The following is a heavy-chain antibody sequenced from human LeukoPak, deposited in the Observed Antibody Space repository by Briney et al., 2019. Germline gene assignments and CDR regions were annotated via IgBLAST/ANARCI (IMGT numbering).Heavy chain of an antibody. CDR1: GFTFSSYE. J-gene: IGHJ5*02. V-gene: IGHV3-48*03. Sequence: GGSLRLSCAASGFTFSSYEMNWVRQAPGKGLEWVSYISISGSTIYYADSVKGRFTISRDNAKNSLYLQMNSLRAEDTAVYYCARDKIWSWYNWNGWFDPWGQGTLVTVSS. CDR2: ISISGSTI. CDR3: ARDKIWSWYNWNGWFDP. D-gene: IGHD1-20*01.